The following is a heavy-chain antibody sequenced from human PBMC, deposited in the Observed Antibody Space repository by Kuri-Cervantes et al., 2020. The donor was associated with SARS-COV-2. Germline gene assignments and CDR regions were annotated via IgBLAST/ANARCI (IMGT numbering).Heavy chain of an antibody. CDR2: IYYSGST. V-gene: IGHV4-59*05. CDR3: ARQAECC. J-gene: IGHJ4*01. Sequence: ESLKISCTVSGGSISSYYWSWIRQPAGKGLEWIGSIYYSGSTYYNPSLKSRVTISVDTSKNQFSLKLSSVTAADTAVYYCARQAECCWGQEPWSPSPQ. CDR1: GGSISSYY. D-gene: IGHD3-3*01.